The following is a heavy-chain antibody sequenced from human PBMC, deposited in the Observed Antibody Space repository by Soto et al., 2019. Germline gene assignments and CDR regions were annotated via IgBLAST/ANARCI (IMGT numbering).Heavy chain of an antibody. Sequence: QVQLVQSGAEVKKPGSSVKVSCKASGGTFSSYAISWVRQAPGQGLEWMGGIIPIFGTANYAQKFQGRVTITAEESTSTAYMELSSLRSEDTAVYYCARDCSGGSCYSGVYFDYWGQGTLVTVSS. J-gene: IGHJ4*02. CDR2: IIPIFGTA. V-gene: IGHV1-69*01. CDR1: GGTFSSYA. D-gene: IGHD2-15*01. CDR3: ARDCSGGSCYSGVYFDY.